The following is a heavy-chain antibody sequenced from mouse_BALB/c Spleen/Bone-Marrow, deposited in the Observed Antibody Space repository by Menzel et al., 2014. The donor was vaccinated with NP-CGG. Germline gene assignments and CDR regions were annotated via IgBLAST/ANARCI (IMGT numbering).Heavy chain of an antibody. D-gene: IGHD1-1*01. Sequence: DVKLQESGAELVKPGASVKLSCTASGFNIKDTYMHWVKQRPEQGLEWIGRIDPANGNTKYDPKFQGKATITADTSSNTAYLQLSSLTSEDTAVYYCAMYYYGSSLFAYWGQGTLVPVSA. CDR1: GFNIKDTY. CDR2: IDPANGNT. CDR3: AMYYYGSSLFAY. J-gene: IGHJ3*01. V-gene: IGHV14-3*02.